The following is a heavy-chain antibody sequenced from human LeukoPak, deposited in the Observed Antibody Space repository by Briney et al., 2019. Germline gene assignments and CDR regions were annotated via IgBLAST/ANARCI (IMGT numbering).Heavy chain of an antibody. V-gene: IGHV3-66*01. CDR1: GFTVSSNH. D-gene: IGHD1-14*01. J-gene: IGHJ3*02. Sequence: GGSLRLSCAASGFTVSSNHMSWVRQAPGKGLEWVSVIYSGGSTYYADSVKGRFTISRDNSKNTLYLQMNSLRAEDMAVYYCARDLTGYRPAKDAFDIWGQGTMVTVSS. CDR2: IYSGGST. CDR3: ARDLTGYRPAKDAFDI.